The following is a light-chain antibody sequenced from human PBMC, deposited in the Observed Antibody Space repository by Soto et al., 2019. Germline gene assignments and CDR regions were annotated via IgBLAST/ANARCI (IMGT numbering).Light chain of an antibody. V-gene: IGKV1-39*01. Sequence: DIQMTQSPSSLPASVGDRISVTCRASQSISSYLSWYQQKPGRAPKLLIYGASNLQSGVPSRFSGSGSETRFTLTISSLQLEDFATYYCQQSYSVPRPFGQWTKLEIK. CDR3: QQSYSVPRP. J-gene: IGKJ2*01. CDR2: GAS. CDR1: QSISSY.